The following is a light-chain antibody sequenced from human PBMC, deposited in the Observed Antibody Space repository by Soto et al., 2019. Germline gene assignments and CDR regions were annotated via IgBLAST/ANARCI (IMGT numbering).Light chain of an antibody. CDR2: AAS. J-gene: IGKJ1*01. CDR1: QGISNY. V-gene: IGKV1-27*01. CDR3: QKYNSAGT. Sequence: DIQMTQSPSSLSASVGDRVTITCRASQGISNYLAWYQQKPGKVPKLLIYAASTLQSGVPSRFSGSGSGTDFTLTISSLQPEDVATEYCQKYNSAGTFGQGTKVEIK.